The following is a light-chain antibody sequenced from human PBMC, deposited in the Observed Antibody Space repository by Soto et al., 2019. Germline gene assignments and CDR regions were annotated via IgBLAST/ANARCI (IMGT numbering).Light chain of an antibody. V-gene: IGLV2-14*01. CDR2: DVT. CDR1: SSDVGGYNY. J-gene: IGLJ3*02. Sequence: QSVLTQPASVSGSPGQSITISCTGTSSDVGGYNYVCWYQQHPDKAPKLIIYDVTNRPSGVSNRFSGSKFGSTASLTISGLQAEDEADYYCSSYTSSSTWVFGGGTKLTVL. CDR3: SSYTSSSTWV.